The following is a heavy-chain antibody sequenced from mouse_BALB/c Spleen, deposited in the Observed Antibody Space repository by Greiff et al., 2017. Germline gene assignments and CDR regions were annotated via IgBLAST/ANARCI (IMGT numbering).Heavy chain of an antibody. V-gene: IGHV3-2*02. Sequence: EVQLVESGPGLVKPSQSLSLTCTVTGYSITSDYAWNWIRQFPGNKLEWMGYISYSGSTSYNPSLKSRISITRDTSKNQFFLQLNSVTTEDTATYYCARSGRYDGFAYWGQGTLVTVSA. CDR3: ARSGRYDGFAY. CDR2: ISYSGST. J-gene: IGHJ3*01. CDR1: GYSITSDYA. D-gene: IGHD2-14*01.